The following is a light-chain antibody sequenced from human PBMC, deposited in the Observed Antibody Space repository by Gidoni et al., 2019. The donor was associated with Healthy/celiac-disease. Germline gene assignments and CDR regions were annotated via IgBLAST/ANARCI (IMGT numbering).Light chain of an antibody. CDR2: SDN. V-gene: IGLV1-44*01. Sequence: QSVPTQLPSASGTPGQRVTISCSGSSSNVGSDTVNWYQQLPGTAPKLLIYSDNQRPSGVPDRFSGSKSGTSASLAISGLQSEDEADYYCAAWDDSLNGWVFGGGTKLTVL. CDR3: AAWDDSLNGWV. J-gene: IGLJ3*02. CDR1: SSNVGSDT.